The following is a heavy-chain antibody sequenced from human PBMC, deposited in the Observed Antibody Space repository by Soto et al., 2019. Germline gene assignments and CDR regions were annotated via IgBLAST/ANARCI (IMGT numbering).Heavy chain of an antibody. CDR1: GYTFTSYG. Sequence: ASEKVSCKASGYTFTSYGISWVRQAPGQGLEWMGWISAYNGNTNYAQKLQGRGTMTTDTSTSTAYMELRSLRSDDTAVYYCARAGYIVITVAPFENWGQGTMVT. J-gene: IGHJ4*02. CDR2: ISAYNGNT. V-gene: IGHV1-18*01. D-gene: IGHD6-19*01. CDR3: ARAGYIVITVAPFEN.